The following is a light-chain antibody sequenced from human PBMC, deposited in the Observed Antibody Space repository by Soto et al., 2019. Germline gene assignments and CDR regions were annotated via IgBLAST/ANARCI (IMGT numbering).Light chain of an antibody. CDR1: QGIRND. CDR3: LQHYSYTWT. V-gene: IGKV1-17*01. J-gene: IGKJ1*01. CDR2: DAS. Sequence: DIQMTQSPSSLSASVGDRATITCRATQGIRNDLGWYQQTPGKAPKRXVYDASYLHSGVPSRFSGSGSGTEFTLTISSLQPEDVESYYCLQHYSYTWTFGQGTKVDIK.